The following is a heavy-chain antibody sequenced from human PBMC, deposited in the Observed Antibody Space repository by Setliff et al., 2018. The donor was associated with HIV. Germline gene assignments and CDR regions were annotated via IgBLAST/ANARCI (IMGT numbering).Heavy chain of an antibody. CDR1: GGSMNNYY. CDR2: IYENDYT. D-gene: IGHD3-10*01. V-gene: IGHV4-59*01. J-gene: IGHJ4*02. Sequence: SETLSLTCIVSGGSMNNYYWNWVRQTSGKGLEWIGYIYENDYTHYTVSLRSRVTISMDTSKNQFSLTLRSVTAADRAIYYCARAQMHRGVVAWSLYYFDYWGQGALVTVSS. CDR3: ARAQMHRGVVAWSLYYFDY.